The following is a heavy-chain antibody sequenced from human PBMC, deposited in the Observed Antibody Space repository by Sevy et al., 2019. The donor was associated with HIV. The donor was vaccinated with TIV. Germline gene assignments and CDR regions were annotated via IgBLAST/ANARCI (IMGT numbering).Heavy chain of an antibody. CDR1: GYTFTSYG. D-gene: IGHD3-22*01. V-gene: IGHV1-18*01. CDR2: TSAYNGNT. J-gene: IGHJ1*01. CDR3: ASCYYYDSSGYPEWEYFQH. Sequence: ASVKVSCKASGYTFTSYGISWVRQAPGQGLEWMGWTSAYNGNTNYAQKLQGRVTMTTDTSTSTAYMELRSLRSDDTAVYYCASCYYYDSSGYPEWEYFQHWGQGTLVTVSS.